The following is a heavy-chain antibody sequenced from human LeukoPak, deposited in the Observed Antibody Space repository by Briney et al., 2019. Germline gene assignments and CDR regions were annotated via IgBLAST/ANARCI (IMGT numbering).Heavy chain of an antibody. J-gene: IGHJ4*02. CDR3: ARLDYPYQTDY. D-gene: IGHD2-2*03. V-gene: IGHV1-2*02. CDR2: INPKTGGT. Sequence: ASVKVSCKASGYVFTAYYIHWVRQAPGQGLEWMGWINPKTGGTNSAQRFQGRVTMTRDTSLRATYMELSRLGSDDTAIYFCARLDYPYQTDYWGQGTLVTVSS. CDR1: GYVFTAYY.